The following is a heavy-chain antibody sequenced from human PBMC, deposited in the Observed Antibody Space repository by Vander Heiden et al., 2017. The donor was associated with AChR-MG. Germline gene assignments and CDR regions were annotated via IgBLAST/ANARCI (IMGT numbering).Heavy chain of an antibody. J-gene: IGHJ5*02. V-gene: IGHV2-5*02. CDR3: AHGTTIFGVVPPFDP. CDR2: IYWDDDK. CDR1: GFSLSTSGVG. D-gene: IGHD3-3*01. Sequence: QITLKESGPTLVKPTQTLTLTCTFSGFSLSTSGVGVGWIRQPPGKALEWLALIYWDDDKRYSPSLKSRLTITKDTSKNQVVLTMTNMDPVDTATYYCAHGTTIFGVVPPFDPWSQGTLVTVSS.